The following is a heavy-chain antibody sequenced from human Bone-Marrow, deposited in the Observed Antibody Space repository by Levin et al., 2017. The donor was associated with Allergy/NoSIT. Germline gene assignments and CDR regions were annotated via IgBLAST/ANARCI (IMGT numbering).Heavy chain of an antibody. D-gene: IGHD3-22*01. V-gene: IGHV4-39*01. Sequence: SQTLSLTCTVSGGSIRSSPYYWAWIRQPPVKGPEWIGSIFHSGNTYYNPSLRSRVTVSVDTSKNQFSLRLNSVTAADSAVFYWASFTKYDSGGYWGQGALVTVS. CDR3: ASFTKYDSGGY. CDR2: IFHSGNT. J-gene: IGHJ4*02. CDR1: GGSIRSSPYY.